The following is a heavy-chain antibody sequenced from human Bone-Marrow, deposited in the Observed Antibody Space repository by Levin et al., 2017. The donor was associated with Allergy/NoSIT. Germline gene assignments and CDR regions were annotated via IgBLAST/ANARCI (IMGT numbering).Heavy chain of an antibody. Sequence: SQTLSLTCTVSGGSISSSSYYWGWIRQPPGKGLEWIGSIYYSGSTYYNPSLKSRVTISVDTSKNQFSLKLSSVTAADTAVYYCARHRPERYYYDSSGYYYAGYFQHWGQGTLVTVSS. J-gene: IGHJ1*01. CDR1: GGSISSSSYY. D-gene: IGHD3-22*01. CDR3: ARHRPERYYYDSSGYYYAGYFQH. V-gene: IGHV4-39*01. CDR2: IYYSGST.